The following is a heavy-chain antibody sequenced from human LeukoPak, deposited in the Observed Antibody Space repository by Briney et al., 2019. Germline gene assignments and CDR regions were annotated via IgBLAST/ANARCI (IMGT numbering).Heavy chain of an antibody. CDR3: ARGSHYYDSSGYYGSYYYYMDV. CDR2: ISYDGSNK. J-gene: IGHJ6*03. Sequence: GGSLRLSCAASGFTFSSYAMHWVRQAPGKGLEWVAVISYDGSNKYYADSVKGRFTISRDNAKNSLYLQMNSLRAEDTAVYYCARGSHYYDSSGYYGSYYYYMDVWGKGTTVTVSS. CDR1: GFTFSSYA. D-gene: IGHD3-22*01. V-gene: IGHV3-30*04.